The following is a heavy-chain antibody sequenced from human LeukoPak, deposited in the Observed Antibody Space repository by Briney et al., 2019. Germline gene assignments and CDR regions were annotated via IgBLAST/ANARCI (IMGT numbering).Heavy chain of an antibody. Sequence: ASVKVSCKASGGTFSSYAISWVRQAPGQGLEWMGGIIPIFGTANYAQKFQGRVTITTDESTSTAYMELSSLRSEDTAVYYCARALADYGDYGYYFDYRGQGTLVTVSS. CDR1: GGTFSSYA. V-gene: IGHV1-69*05. CDR3: ARALADYGDYGYYFDY. D-gene: IGHD4-17*01. CDR2: IIPIFGTA. J-gene: IGHJ4*02.